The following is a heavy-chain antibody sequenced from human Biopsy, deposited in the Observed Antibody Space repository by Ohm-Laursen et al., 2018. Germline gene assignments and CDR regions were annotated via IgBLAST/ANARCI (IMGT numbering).Heavy chain of an antibody. CDR1: GYSFTTYD. CDR3: ARGSPRRVSIFEASIYWFDT. J-gene: IGHJ5*02. CDR2: MIPNSGKT. V-gene: IGHV1-8*01. Sequence: SVKVSCKASGYSFTTYDVNWVRQARGQGLEWMGWMIPNSGKTGYAQRFQGRVTLTMNTSIGTAYMELSGLRSEDTAVYYCARGSPRRVSIFEASIYWFDTWGQGTLVTDSS. D-gene: IGHD6-6*01.